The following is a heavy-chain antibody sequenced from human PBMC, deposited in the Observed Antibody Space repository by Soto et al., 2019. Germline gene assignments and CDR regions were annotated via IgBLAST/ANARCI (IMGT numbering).Heavy chain of an antibody. D-gene: IGHD1-1*01. V-gene: IGHV4-34*01. CDR2: INHSGST. Sequence: SETLSLTCAVYGGSFSGYYWSWIRQPPGKGLEWIGEINHSGSTNYNPSIKSRVTISVDTSKNQFSLKLSSVTAADTAVYYRARGVELEPFDYWGQGTLVTVSS. J-gene: IGHJ4*02. CDR1: GGSFSGYY. CDR3: ARGVELEPFDY.